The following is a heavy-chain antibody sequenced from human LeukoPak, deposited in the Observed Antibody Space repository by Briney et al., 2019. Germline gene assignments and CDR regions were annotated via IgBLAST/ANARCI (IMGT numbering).Heavy chain of an antibody. J-gene: IGHJ5*02. Sequence: GSSVKVSCKASGGTFSSYAISWVRQAPGQGLEWMGGIIPIFGTANYAQKLQGRVTITTDESTSTAYMELSSLRSEDTAVYYCARGAVPAALNWFDPWGQGTLVTVSS. D-gene: IGHD2-2*01. V-gene: IGHV1-69*05. CDR3: ARGAVPAALNWFDP. CDR1: GGTFSSYA. CDR2: IIPIFGTA.